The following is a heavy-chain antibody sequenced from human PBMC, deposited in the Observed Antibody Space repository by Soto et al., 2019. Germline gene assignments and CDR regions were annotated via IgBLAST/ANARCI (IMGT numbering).Heavy chain of an antibody. V-gene: IGHV4-59*08. CDR1: GGYISSYY. CDR2: IYYSGST. D-gene: IGHD3-16*01. Sequence: SETLSLTCTVSGGYISSYYWSWIRQPPGKGLEWIGYIYYSGSTNYNPSLKSRVTISVDTSKNQFSLKLSSVTAADTAVYYCARGMITFGGVIRAFDIWGRGTMVTVSS. CDR3: ARGMITFGGVIRAFDI. J-gene: IGHJ3*02.